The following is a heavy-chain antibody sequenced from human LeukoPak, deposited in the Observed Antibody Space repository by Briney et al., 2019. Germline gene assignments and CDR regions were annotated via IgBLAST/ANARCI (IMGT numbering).Heavy chain of an antibody. Sequence: PSETLSLTCTVSGGSIRANSYYWAWIRQPPRKGLEWIGTLYYNGSTYLNPSLKSRVTISVDTSRNHFSLSLNSVTAADAATYYCARHPRDDYGGFGLDSWGQGILVSVYS. D-gene: IGHD4-23*01. CDR3: ARHPRDDYGGFGLDS. CDR2: LYYNGST. V-gene: IGHV4-39*01. CDR1: GGSIRANSYY. J-gene: IGHJ4*02.